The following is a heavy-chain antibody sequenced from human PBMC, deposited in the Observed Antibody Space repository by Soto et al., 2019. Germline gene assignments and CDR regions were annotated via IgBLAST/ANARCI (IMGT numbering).Heavy chain of an antibody. CDR1: GGSISSSSYY. V-gene: IGHV4-39*01. CDR3: ARREIWSGYNWFDP. J-gene: IGHJ5*02. CDR2: IYYSGST. D-gene: IGHD3-3*01. Sequence: QLQLQESGPGLVKPSETLSLTCTVSGGSISSSSYYWGWIRQPPGKGLEWIGSIYYSGSTYYNPSLKSRVTIPVDTSKNQFSLKLSSVTAADTAVYYCARREIWSGYNWFDPWGQGTLVTVSS.